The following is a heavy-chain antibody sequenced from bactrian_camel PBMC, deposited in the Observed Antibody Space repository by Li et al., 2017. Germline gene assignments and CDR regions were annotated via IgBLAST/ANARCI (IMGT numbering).Heavy chain of an antibody. CDR1: GYSYSTERRYC. V-gene: IGHV3S31*01. Sequence: VQLVESGGGSVQAGGSLRLACAQSGYSYSTERRYCMGWFRQAPGKEREGVAAVYIGGGSAYYADSVKGRFTISQDNDKNTLYLQMNNLTPEDTGVYYCALGGGYCYTSRLLTEIEYTDWGQGTQVTVS. J-gene: IGHJ4*01. D-gene: IGHD2*01. CDR2: VYIGGGSA. CDR3: ALGGGYCYTSRLLTEIEYTD.